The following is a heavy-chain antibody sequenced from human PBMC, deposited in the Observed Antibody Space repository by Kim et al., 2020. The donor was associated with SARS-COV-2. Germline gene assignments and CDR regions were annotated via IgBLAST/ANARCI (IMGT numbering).Heavy chain of an antibody. CDR2: ISSSSSTI. CDR3: AKIWFGELRYGMDV. D-gene: IGHD3-10*01. J-gene: IGHJ6*02. CDR1: GFTFSTYS. Sequence: GGSLRLSCAASGFTFSTYSMNWVRQAPGKGLEWVSYISSSSSTINYADSVKGRFTISRDNAKNSLYLQMNSLRAEDTAVYYCAKIWFGELRYGMDVWGQGTTVTVSS. V-gene: IGHV3-48*04.